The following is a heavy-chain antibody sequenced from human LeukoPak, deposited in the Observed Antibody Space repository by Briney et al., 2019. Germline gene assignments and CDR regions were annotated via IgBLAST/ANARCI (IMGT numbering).Heavy chain of an antibody. CDR3: AKDANTYKNYYYGLDV. V-gene: IGHV3-30*18. D-gene: IGHD1-1*01. CDR1: GFTFSSYG. Sequence: GGSLRLSCAASGFTFSSYGMHWVRQAPGKGLEWVAVISFDATNKYYADSVKGRFTISRDNSKNTLYLQMNSLRAEDTAVYYCAKDANTYKNYYYGLDVWGQGTTVTVSS. CDR2: ISFDATNK. J-gene: IGHJ6*02.